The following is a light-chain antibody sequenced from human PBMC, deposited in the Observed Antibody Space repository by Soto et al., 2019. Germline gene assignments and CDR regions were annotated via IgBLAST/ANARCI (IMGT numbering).Light chain of an antibody. CDR1: QTISSW. J-gene: IGKJ5*01. V-gene: IGKV1-5*03. Sequence: DIHMTQSPSTLSAFVGDRVTITCRASQTISSWLAWYQQKPGKAPKLLIYKASTLKSGVPSRFSGSGSGTEFTLTISSLQSEDFAVYYCQQYNSWPPITFGQGTRLEIK. CDR3: QQYNSWPPIT. CDR2: KAS.